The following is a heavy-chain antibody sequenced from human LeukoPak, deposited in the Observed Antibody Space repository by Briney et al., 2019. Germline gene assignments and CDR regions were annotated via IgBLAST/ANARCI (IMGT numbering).Heavy chain of an antibody. Sequence: GASVKVSCKASGYTFTSYDINWVRQATGQGLEWMGWMNPNSGNTGYAQKFQGRVTITRNTSISTAYMELSSLRSEDTAVYYCARVAKYSSGWGEDYWGQGTLVTVSS. CDR1: GYTFTSYD. J-gene: IGHJ4*02. D-gene: IGHD6-19*01. CDR2: MNPNSGNT. CDR3: ARVAKYSSGWGEDY. V-gene: IGHV1-8*03.